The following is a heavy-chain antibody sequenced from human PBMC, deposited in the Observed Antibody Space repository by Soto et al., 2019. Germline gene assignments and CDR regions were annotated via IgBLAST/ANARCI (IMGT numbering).Heavy chain of an antibody. CDR1: GVSIHNSHSF. Sequence: SSETLSLTCTVSGVSIHNSHSFWGWIRQPPGKGLEFIGTVYYSGGAHYNSSLKSRVTISVDTANNQVSLRMRSLTAADTAVYYCGRVVEGATRHTDLDSWGQGTLVTVSS. J-gene: IGHJ5*01. D-gene: IGHD2-21*01. CDR3: GRVVEGATRHTDLDS. V-gene: IGHV4-39*01. CDR2: VYYSGGA.